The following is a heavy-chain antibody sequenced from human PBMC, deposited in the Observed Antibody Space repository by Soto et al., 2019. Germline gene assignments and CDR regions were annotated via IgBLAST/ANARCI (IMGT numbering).Heavy chain of an antibody. CDR2: IYSDGST. V-gene: IGHV3-53*01. CDR1: GFSVSGNY. CDR3: ARDCSSTSCYTPHYGMDV. J-gene: IGHJ6*02. Sequence: PGGSLRLSCAASGFSVSGNYMSWVRQAPGKGLEWVSVIYSDGSTYYADSVKGRFNISRDNSKNTLYLQMNSLRAEDTAVYYCARDCSSTSCYTPHYGMDVWGQGITVTVSS. D-gene: IGHD2-2*02.